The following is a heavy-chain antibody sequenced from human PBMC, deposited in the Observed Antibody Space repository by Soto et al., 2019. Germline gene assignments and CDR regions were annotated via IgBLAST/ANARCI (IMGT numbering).Heavy chain of an antibody. D-gene: IGHD3-10*01. CDR3: AKGGQSYDY. CDR2: ISTSVGST. CDR1: GFTFCTYA. J-gene: IGHJ4*02. Sequence: GGSLRLSCAASGFTFCTYAMSWVRQAPGKGLEWVSAISTSVGSTYYTDSVKGRFTISRDNSKNTLYLQMNSLRAEDTAVYYCAKGGQSYDYWGQGTLVTVSS. V-gene: IGHV3-23*01.